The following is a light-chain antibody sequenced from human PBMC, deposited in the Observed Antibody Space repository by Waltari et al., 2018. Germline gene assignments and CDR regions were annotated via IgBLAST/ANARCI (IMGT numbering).Light chain of an antibody. V-gene: IGKV4-1*01. CDR2: WAF. CDR1: QSVLSSSNNKNY. CDR3: QQYYSTPLT. J-gene: IGKJ4*01. Sequence: DIVMTQSPDSLAVSLGERATIDCKSSQSVLSSSNNKNYLAWYQQKPRQPPKLLISWAFTRESGVPDRFSGSGSGTDFTLTIGSLQAEDVAVYYCQQYYSTPLTFGGGTKVEIK.